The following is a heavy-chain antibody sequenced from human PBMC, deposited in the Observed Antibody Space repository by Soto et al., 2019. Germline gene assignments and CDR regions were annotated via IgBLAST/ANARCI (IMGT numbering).Heavy chain of an antibody. CDR1: GLTVSLNY. D-gene: IGHD2-8*01. CDR2: IHTDGNT. J-gene: IGHJ1*01. V-gene: IGHV3-53*02. Sequence: EVQVVETGGGLIQPGGSLRRSCAVSGLTVSLNYLSWVRQAPGKGLEWVSVIHTDGNTYYADFAKARFTISRDDSKNGLYLQMNALRAEDTAVYYCANGVQSASVYWGLGTLVTVAS. CDR3: ANGVQSASVY.